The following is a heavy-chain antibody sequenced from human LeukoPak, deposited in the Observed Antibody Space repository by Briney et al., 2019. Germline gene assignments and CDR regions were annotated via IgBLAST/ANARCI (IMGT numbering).Heavy chain of an antibody. Sequence: GGSLRLSCAASGFTFRKYWMAWVRQAPGRGLEWVATIAANGNDKDYEDALQGRFTISRDNTRNSLSLRIDSLRAGDTAQYYCAREVFFQFDNWGQGALVTVSS. CDR2: IAANGNDK. CDR1: GFTFRKYW. V-gene: IGHV3-7*03. CDR3: AREVFFQFDN. J-gene: IGHJ4*02.